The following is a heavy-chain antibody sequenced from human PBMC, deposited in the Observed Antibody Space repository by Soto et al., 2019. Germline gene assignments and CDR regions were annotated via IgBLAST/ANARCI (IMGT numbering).Heavy chain of an antibody. D-gene: IGHD1-1*01. J-gene: IGHJ6*02. CDR3: ARVTRRDYYYGMDV. V-gene: IGHV1-3*01. CDR1: GYTFTSYA. Sequence: GASVKVSCKASGYTFTSYAMHWVRQAPGQRLEWMGWINAGNGNTKYSQKFQGRVTITRDTSASTAYMELSSLRSEDTAVYYCARVTRRDYYYGMDVWGQGTTVTVSS. CDR2: INAGNGNT.